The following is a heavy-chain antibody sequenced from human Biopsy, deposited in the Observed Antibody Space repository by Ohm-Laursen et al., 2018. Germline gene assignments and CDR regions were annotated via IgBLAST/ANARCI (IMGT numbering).Heavy chain of an antibody. CDR1: GYSFTSYG. CDR2: ISGYNGNT. J-gene: IGHJ4*02. V-gene: IGHV1-18*01. Sequence: SVKVSCKASGYSFTSYGISWARQAPGEGLEWMGRISGYNGNTNYAQKFQGRVTMTADTSTSTVYMEVRGLRSDDTAVYYCARVTLPLYLDYWGQGTRVSVSS. CDR3: ARVTLPLYLDY. D-gene: IGHD5/OR15-5a*01.